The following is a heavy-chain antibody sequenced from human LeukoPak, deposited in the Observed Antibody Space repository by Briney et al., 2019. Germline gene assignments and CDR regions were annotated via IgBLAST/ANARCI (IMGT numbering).Heavy chain of an antibody. D-gene: IGHD6-19*01. CDR2: ISYDGSNK. CDR1: GFTFSSYR. Sequence: PGGSLRLSCAPSGFTFSSYRMHGVRQAPRKGREWVAVISYDGSNKYYADPVKGRFTISRDNSKNTLYLQMNSLRAEDTAVYYCAKERRQWLDLGGFDPWGQGTLVTVSS. V-gene: IGHV3-30*18. CDR3: AKERRQWLDLGGFDP. J-gene: IGHJ5*02.